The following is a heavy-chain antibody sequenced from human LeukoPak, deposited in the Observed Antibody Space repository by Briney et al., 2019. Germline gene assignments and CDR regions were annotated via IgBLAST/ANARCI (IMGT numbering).Heavy chain of an antibody. CDR1: GFTFSSYS. CDR2: ISSSSSYI. D-gene: IGHD3-22*01. J-gene: IGHJ6*03. V-gene: IGHV3-21*01. Sequence: GGSLRLSCAASGFTFSSYSMNWVRQAPGKGLEWVSSISSSSSYIYYADSVKGRFTISRDNAKNSLYLQMNSLRAEDTAVYYCARESDSSGYFSYYMDVWGKGTTVTVSS. CDR3: ARESDSSGYFSYYMDV.